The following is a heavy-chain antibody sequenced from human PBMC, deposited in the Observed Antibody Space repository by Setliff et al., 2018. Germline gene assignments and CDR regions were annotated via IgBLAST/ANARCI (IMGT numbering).Heavy chain of an antibody. Sequence: ASVKVSCKASDHTFITFGISWVRQAPGQGLEWMGWISAYSDDTKYAEKFQGRVTMTMDTSTGTAYMELRSLRSDDTAVYICAYDSSGYYPGYWGQGTLVTVPQ. D-gene: IGHD3-22*01. J-gene: IGHJ4*02. V-gene: IGHV1-18*01. CDR2: ISAYSDDT. CDR3: AYDSSGYYPGY. CDR1: DHTFITFG.